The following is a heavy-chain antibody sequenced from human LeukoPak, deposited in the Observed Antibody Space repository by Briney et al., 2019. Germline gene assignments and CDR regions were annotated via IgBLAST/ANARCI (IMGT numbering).Heavy chain of an antibody. CDR1: GFTFSSYA. CDR3: ARDPSPTGAGCMDV. Sequence: LPGGSLRLSCAASGFTFSSYAMSWVRQAPGKGLEWVSAISGSGGSTYYADSVKGRFTISRDNSKNTLYLQMNSLRAEDTAVYYCARDPSPTGAGCMDVWGKGTTVTVSS. V-gene: IGHV3-23*01. D-gene: IGHD3-10*01. CDR2: ISGSGGST. J-gene: IGHJ6*03.